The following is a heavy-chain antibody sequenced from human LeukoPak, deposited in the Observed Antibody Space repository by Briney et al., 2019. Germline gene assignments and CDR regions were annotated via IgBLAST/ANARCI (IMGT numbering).Heavy chain of an antibody. Sequence: GGSLRLSCATSGFTFNTNAMSWVRQAPGKGLEWVSTIGNTETFYADSVTGRFTISRDNSKNTVYLHMNSLRVEDTAVYYCARDWIQFNRVFDCFDSWGQGTLVTVSS. J-gene: IGHJ4*02. CDR2: IGNTET. CDR1: GFTFNTNA. V-gene: IGHV3-23*01. D-gene: IGHD2-21*01. CDR3: ARDWIQFNRVFDCFDS.